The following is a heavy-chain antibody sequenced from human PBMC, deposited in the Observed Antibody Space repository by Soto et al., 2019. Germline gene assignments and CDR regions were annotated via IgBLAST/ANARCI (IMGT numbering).Heavy chain of an antibody. CDR3: ARHPPRSGFWSGYPTGWFDP. CDR2: IYYSGST. V-gene: IGHV4-39*01. CDR1: GGSISSSSYY. J-gene: IGHJ5*02. D-gene: IGHD3-3*01. Sequence: KTSETLSLTCTVSGGSISSSSYYWGWIRQPPGKGLEWIGSIYYSGSTYYNPSLKSRVTISVDTSKNQFSLKLSSVTAADTAVYYCARHPPRSGFWSGYPTGWFDPWGQGTLVTVSS.